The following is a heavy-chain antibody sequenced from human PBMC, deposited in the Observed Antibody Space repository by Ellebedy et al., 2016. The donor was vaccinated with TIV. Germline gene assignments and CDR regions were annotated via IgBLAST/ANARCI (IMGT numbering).Heavy chain of an antibody. CDR1: GFNFRSYW. J-gene: IGHJ5*02. CDR2: IRQEGDEI. Sequence: GESLKISCADSGFNFRSYWMTWVRQAPEKGLEWVAKIRQEGDEIYYVESVKGRFTISRDNAKNSLFLQMNSLRVEDAAVYYCARRASYGDYAVQVNPWFDPWGQGTLVTVSS. CDR3: ARRASYGDYAVQVNPWFDP. D-gene: IGHD4-17*01. V-gene: IGHV3-7*01.